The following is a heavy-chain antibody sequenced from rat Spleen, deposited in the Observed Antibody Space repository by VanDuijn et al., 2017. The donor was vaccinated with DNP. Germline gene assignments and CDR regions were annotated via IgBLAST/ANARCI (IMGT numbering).Heavy chain of an antibody. J-gene: IGHJ2*01. CDR3: TREEPRILSFFSSRFDF. CDR1: GFSLTNYG. D-gene: IGHD1-2*01. V-gene: IGHV2S12*01. Sequence: QVQLKESGPGLVQPSQTLSLTCTVSGFSLTNYGISWVRQPPGKGLEWIAAMSSGGSSYFDSALKSRLSISRDTSKSQVFLERNRLQTEDTAIYFCTREEPRILSFFSSRFDFWGQGVMVTVSS. CDR2: MSSGGSS.